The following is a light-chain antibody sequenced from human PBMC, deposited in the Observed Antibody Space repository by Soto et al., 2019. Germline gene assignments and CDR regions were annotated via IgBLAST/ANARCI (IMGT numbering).Light chain of an antibody. V-gene: IGKV3-20*01. CDR2: GAS. Sequence: EIVLTQSPGTLSLAPGERATLSCRASQSVSSSVLAWYQQKPGQAPRLLIYGASSRATGIPDRFSGSGSGTDFTLTISRLEPEDVAVYYCQQFGSSPPRFTFGPGTKVDI. CDR3: QQFGSSPPRFT. CDR1: QSVSSSV. J-gene: IGKJ3*01.